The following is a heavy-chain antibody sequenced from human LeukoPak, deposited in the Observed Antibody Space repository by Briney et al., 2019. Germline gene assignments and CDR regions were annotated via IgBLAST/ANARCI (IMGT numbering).Heavy chain of an antibody. CDR3: ARGRYCYGWNDS. V-gene: IGHV4-31*03. D-gene: IGHD3-16*02. J-gene: IGHJ5*01. CDR2: ISDSGST. Sequence: NPSQTMSLTSTLSGGSTGTSAYYWNWIRHHPGKGLEWIGFISDSGSTLYNPSFKSRVTISSDTSKNQFSLKLTSVTAADMAVYYCARGRYCYGWNDSWGQGTLVTVSS. CDR1: GGSTGTSAYY.